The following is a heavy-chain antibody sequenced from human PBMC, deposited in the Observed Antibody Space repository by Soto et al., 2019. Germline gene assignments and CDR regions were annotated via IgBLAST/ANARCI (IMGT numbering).Heavy chain of an antibody. CDR3: AKAAASSSWFYYYMDV. Sequence: GGSLRLSCAASGFTFSSYAMSWVRQAPGKGLEWVSAISGSGGSTYYADSVKGRFTISRDNSKNTLYLQMNSLRAEDTAVYYWAKAAASSSWFYYYMDVWGKGTTVTVSS. V-gene: IGHV3-23*01. CDR1: GFTFSSYA. D-gene: IGHD6-13*01. J-gene: IGHJ6*03. CDR2: ISGSGGST.